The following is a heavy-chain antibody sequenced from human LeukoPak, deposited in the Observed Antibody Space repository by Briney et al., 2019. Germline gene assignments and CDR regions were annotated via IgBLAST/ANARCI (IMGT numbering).Heavy chain of an antibody. J-gene: IGHJ4*02. V-gene: IGHV4-34*01. CDR3: ARRRGRYYDFWSGYSSGLVYFDY. D-gene: IGHD3-3*01. CDR1: GGSISNYY. Sequence: SETLSLTCTVSGGSISNYYWSWIRQPPGKGLEWIGEINHSGSTNYNPSLKSRVTISVDTSKNQFSLKLSSVTAADTAVYYCARRRGRYYDFWSGYSSGLVYFDYWGQGTLVTVSS. CDR2: INHSGST.